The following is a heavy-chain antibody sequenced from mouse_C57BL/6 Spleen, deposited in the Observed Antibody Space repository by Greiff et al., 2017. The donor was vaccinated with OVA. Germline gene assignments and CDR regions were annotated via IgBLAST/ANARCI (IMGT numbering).Heavy chain of an antibody. D-gene: IGHD1-1*01. CDR2: ISNGGGST. J-gene: IGHJ1*03. CDR1: GFTFSDYY. CDR3: ARQGYYGSYWYFDV. Sequence: EVMLVESGGGLVQPGGSLKLSCAASGFTFSDYYMYWVRQTPEKRLEWVAYISNGGGSTYYPDTVKGRFTISRDNAKNTLYLQMSRLKSEDTAMYYCARQGYYGSYWYFDVWGTVTTVTVSS. V-gene: IGHV5-12*01.